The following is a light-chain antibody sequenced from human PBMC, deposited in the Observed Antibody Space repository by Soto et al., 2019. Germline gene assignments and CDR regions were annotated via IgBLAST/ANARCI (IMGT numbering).Light chain of an antibody. Sequence: DIMMTQSPVTLSVSPGERATLSCRASQSVTSYLAWYQHKPGQAPRLLIYGASTRATGIPARFSGSGSGTEFTLTISSLQSEDSAIYYCQQYNSWPRTFGQGTKVEI. V-gene: IGKV3-15*01. CDR1: QSVTSY. J-gene: IGKJ1*01. CDR2: GAS. CDR3: QQYNSWPRT.